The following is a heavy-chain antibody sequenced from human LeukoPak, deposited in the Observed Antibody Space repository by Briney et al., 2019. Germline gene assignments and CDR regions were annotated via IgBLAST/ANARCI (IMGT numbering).Heavy chain of an antibody. CDR1: GFTFSSYE. CDR2: ISSSGSTI. J-gene: IGHJ4*02. Sequence: GGSLRLSCAASGFTFSSYEMNWVRQAPGKGLEWVSYISSSGSTIYYADSVKGRFTISRDNAKNSLYLQMNSLRAEDTAVYYCAREHGFGELSGDYWGQGTLVTVSS. CDR3: AREHGFGELSGDY. V-gene: IGHV3-48*03. D-gene: IGHD3-10*01.